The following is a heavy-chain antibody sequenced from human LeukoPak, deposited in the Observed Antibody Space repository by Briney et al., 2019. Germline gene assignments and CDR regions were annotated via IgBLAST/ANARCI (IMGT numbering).Heavy chain of an antibody. V-gene: IGHV3-7*05. J-gene: IGHJ4*02. CDR2: ISEDGSEK. CDR3: ARGGRYWPY. Sequence: GGSLRLSCAASGXTFSSYWMSWVRQAPGKGLEWVANISEDGSEKYYVDSVEGRFTMSRDNAKNSLYLQMNSLRGEDTAVYYCARGGRYWPYWGQGTLVTVSS. D-gene: IGHD1-26*01. CDR1: GXTFSSYW.